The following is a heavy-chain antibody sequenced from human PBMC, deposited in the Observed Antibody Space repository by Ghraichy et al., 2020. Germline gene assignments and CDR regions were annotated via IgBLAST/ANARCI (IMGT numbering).Heavy chain of an antibody. CDR2: ISYDGSDE. CDR1: GFMFRTYA. D-gene: IGHD3-10*01. Sequence: GGSLRLSCAASGFMFRTYAMHWVRQAPGRGLEWVAEISYDGSDEKYADSVKGRFTISRDNSKNTLYVQINSLRGEDTAVYYCARDRACYYGSGRCGMDVWGQGTTVTVSS. V-gene: IGHV3-30*03. J-gene: IGHJ6*02. CDR3: ARDRACYYGSGRCGMDV.